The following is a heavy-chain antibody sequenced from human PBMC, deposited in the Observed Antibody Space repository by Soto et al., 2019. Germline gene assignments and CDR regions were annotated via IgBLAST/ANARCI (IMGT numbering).Heavy chain of an antibody. J-gene: IGHJ5*02. CDR2: IIPIFGTA. CDR1: GGTFSSYA. Sequence: VKVSCKASGGTFSSYAISWVRQAPGQGLEWMGGIIPIFGTANYAQKFQGRVTITADKSTSTAYMELSSLRSEDTAVYYCARDSSRVRYFDWLLSGWFDPWGQGTLVTVSS. CDR3: ARDSSRVRYFDWLLSGWFDP. V-gene: IGHV1-69*06. D-gene: IGHD3-9*01.